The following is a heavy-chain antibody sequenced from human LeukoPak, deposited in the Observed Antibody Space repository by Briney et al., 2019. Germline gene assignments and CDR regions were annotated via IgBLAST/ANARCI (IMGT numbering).Heavy chain of an antibody. D-gene: IGHD2-21*01. V-gene: IGHV3-7*04. CDR2: VNRDGTEK. CDR3: VRGDWYFES. J-gene: IGHJ4*02. CDR1: GFXFSDSR. Sequence: GGSLRLSCATSGFXFSDSRITWVRQAPGKGLQWVANVNRDGTEKHFLDSVEGRFTISRDNANKALYLQMSSLTPQDTAVYFCVRGDWYFESWGQGGLVTVSS.